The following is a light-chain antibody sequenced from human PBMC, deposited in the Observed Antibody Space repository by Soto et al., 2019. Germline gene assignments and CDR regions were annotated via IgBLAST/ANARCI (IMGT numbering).Light chain of an antibody. CDR3: QQYGSSP. J-gene: IGKJ5*01. CDR1: QSISNN. CDR2: SAS. Sequence: EIVLTQSPGTLSLSPGERATLSCRASQSISNNLAWYQQRPGQAPRLLIYSASTRATGVPDRFSGSGSGTDFTLTISRLEPEDFAVYYCQQYGSSPFGQGTRLEIK. V-gene: IGKV3-20*01.